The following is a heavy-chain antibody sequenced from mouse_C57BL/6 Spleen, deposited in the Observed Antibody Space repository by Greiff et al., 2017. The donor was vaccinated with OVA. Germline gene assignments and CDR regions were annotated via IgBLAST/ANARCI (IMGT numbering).Heavy chain of an antibody. CDR3: ARGNYGNPAWFAY. J-gene: IGHJ3*01. V-gene: IGHV1-61*01. CDR1: GYTFTSYW. D-gene: IGHD2-1*01. Sequence: QVQLQQPGAELVRPGSSVKLSCKASGYTFTSYWMDWVKQRPGQGLEWIGNICPSDSETHYNQKFKDKATLTVDKSSSTAYMQLSSLTSEDSAVYYCARGNYGNPAWFAYWGQGTLVTVSA. CDR2: ICPSDSET.